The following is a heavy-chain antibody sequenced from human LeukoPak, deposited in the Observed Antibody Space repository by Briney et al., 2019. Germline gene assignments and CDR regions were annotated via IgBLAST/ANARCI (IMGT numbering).Heavy chain of an antibody. J-gene: IGHJ3*02. Sequence: SGRSLRLSCAASGFTFSSYAMHWVRQAPGKGLEWVAVISYDGSNKYYADSVKGRFTISRDNSKNTLYLQMHSLRAEDTAVYYCARDHLDAFDIWGQGTMVTVSS. CDR3: ARDHLDAFDI. CDR2: ISYDGSNK. V-gene: IGHV3-30-3*01. CDR1: GFTFSSYA.